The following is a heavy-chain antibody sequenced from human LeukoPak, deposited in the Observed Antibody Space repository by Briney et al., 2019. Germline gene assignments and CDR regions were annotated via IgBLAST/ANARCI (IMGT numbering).Heavy chain of an antibody. CDR2: ISSSSSYI. CDR3: ARDKSGEYYYGSGSWGVDY. D-gene: IGHD3-10*01. J-gene: IGHJ4*02. V-gene: IGHV3-21*01. CDR1: GFTFSHYN. Sequence: GGSLRLSCAASGFTFSHYNMHWVRQAPGKGLEWVSSISSSSSYIYYADSVKGRFTISRDNAKNSLYLQMNSLRAEDTAVYYCARDKSGEYYYGSGSWGVDYWGQGTLVTVSS.